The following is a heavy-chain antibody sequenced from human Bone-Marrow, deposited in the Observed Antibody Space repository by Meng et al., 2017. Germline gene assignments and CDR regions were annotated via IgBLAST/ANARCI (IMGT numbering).Heavy chain of an antibody. CDR3: SRYDGSGWGGY. V-gene: IGHV4-30-4*01. CDR1: GDSISSGDYY. J-gene: IGHJ4*02. CDR2: IYYSGST. D-gene: IGHD3-16*01. Sequence: QVQLQESGPGLVKPSQTLSLTCTVSGDSISSGDYYWSWIRQPPGKGLEWIGYIYYSGSTYYNPSLNSRVTISVDTSKNQFSLKLSSVTAADTAVYYCSRYDGSGWGGYWGQGTLVTVSS.